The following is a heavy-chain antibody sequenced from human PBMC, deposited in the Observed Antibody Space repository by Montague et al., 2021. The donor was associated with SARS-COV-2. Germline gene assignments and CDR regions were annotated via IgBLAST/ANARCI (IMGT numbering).Heavy chain of an antibody. V-gene: IGHV4-39*07. CDR1: GGSISSSSYY. D-gene: IGHD3-22*01. J-gene: IGHJ4*02. CDR2: IYYSGST. CDR3: ARGWFSPMLVVVIRGPFDY. Sequence: SETLSLTCTVSGGSISSSSYYWGWIRQPPGKGLEWIGIIYYSGSTYYNPSLKSRVTISVDTSKNQFSLKLSSVTAADTAVYYCARGWFSPMLVVVIRGPFDYWGQGALVTVSS.